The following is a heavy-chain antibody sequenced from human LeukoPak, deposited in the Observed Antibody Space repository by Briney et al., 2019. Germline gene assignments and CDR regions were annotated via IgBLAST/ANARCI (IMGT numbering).Heavy chain of an antibody. Sequence: PSETLSLTCAVYGGSFSGYYWSWIRQPPGKGLEWIGEINHSGSTNYNPSLKSRVTISVDTSKNQFFLKLSSVTAADTAVYYCARVNWYFDLWGRGTLVTVSS. CDR3: ARVNWYFDL. CDR1: GGSFSGYY. CDR2: INHSGST. V-gene: IGHV4-34*01. J-gene: IGHJ2*01.